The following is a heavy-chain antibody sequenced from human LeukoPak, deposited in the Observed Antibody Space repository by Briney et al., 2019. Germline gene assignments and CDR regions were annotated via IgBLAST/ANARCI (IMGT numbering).Heavy chain of an antibody. Sequence: GASVKVSCKTSGYTFTGYYIHWVRQAPGQGLEWMGWINPNSGGTNYAQKFQGRVTMTRDTSISTAYMELSRLRSDDTAVYYCARGNFGYYYGSGSWPYNWFDPWGQGTLVTVSS. J-gene: IGHJ5*02. D-gene: IGHD3-10*01. CDR3: ARGNFGYYYGSGSWPYNWFDP. V-gene: IGHV1-2*02. CDR2: INPNSGGT. CDR1: GYTFTGYY.